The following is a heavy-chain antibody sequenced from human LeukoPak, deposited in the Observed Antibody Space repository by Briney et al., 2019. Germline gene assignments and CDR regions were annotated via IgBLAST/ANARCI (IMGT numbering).Heavy chain of an antibody. V-gene: IGHV1-46*03. CDR1: GYTFTSYY. CDR2: INPSGIST. D-gene: IGHD2-2*01. Sequence: ASVKVSCKASGYTFTSYYMHWVRQAPGQGLEWMGIINPSGISTTYAQKFQGRVTMTRNTSISTAYMELSSLKTEDTAVYYCTRHIAEYCSSTSCSPFYYYYGMDVWGQGTTVTVSS. J-gene: IGHJ6*02. CDR3: TRHIAEYCSSTSCSPFYYYYGMDV.